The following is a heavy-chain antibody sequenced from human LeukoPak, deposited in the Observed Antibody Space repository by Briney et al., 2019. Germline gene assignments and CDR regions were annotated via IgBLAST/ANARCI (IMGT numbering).Heavy chain of an antibody. CDR1: GYTFTSYD. CDR2: MNPNSGNT. D-gene: IGHD1-20*01. V-gene: IGHV1-8*01. Sequence: ASVKVSCKASGYTFTSYDFNWVRQATGQGLEWMGWMNPNSGNTGYAQKFQGRVTMTRDTSISTAYMELSRLRSDDTAVYYCARGPGGNWNEYAFDIWGQGTMVTVSS. CDR3: ARGPGGNWNEYAFDI. J-gene: IGHJ3*02.